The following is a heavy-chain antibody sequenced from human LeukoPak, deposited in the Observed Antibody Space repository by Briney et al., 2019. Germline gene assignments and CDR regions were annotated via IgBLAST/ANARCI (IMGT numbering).Heavy chain of an antibody. J-gene: IGHJ6*02. CDR1: GYTFTSYG. Sequence: ASVKVSYKASGYTFTSYGISWVRQAPGQGLEWMGWISAYNGNTNYAQKLQGRVTMTTDTSTSTAYMELRSLRSDDTAVYYCARDPDPPVRGMYYYYYGMDVWGQGTTVTVSS. V-gene: IGHV1-18*01. D-gene: IGHD3-10*01. CDR2: ISAYNGNT. CDR3: ARDPDPPVRGMYYYYYGMDV.